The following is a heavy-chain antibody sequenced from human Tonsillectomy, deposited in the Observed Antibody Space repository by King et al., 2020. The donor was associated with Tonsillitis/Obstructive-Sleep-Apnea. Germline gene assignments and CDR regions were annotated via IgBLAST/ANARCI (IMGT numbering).Heavy chain of an antibody. CDR3: VRGTRLPDY. D-gene: IGHD3/OR15-3a*01. V-gene: IGHV3-7*04. Sequence: VQLVESGGGLVQPGGSLRLSCAASGFTFSSLWMSWVRQAPGNGLEWVANIKQDGSESYYVDSLKGRFTISRDNAKNSLYLQMNSLRAEDTAVYYCVRGTRLPDYWGQGTLVTVSS. J-gene: IGHJ4*02. CDR1: GFTFSSLW. CDR2: IKQDGSES.